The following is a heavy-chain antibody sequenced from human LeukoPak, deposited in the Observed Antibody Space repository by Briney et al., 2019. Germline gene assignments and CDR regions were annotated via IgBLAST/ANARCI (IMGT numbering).Heavy chain of an antibody. CDR3: ARHVGFYGSGSYLDY. D-gene: IGHD3-10*01. CDR2: IYYSGST. Sequence: PSETLSLTCTVSGGSISSYYWSWTRQPPGKGLEWIGYIYYSGSTNYNPSLKSRVTISVDTSKNQFSLKLSSVTAADTAVYYCARHVGFYGSGSYLDYWGQGTLVTVSS. CDR1: GGSISSYY. V-gene: IGHV4-59*08. J-gene: IGHJ4*02.